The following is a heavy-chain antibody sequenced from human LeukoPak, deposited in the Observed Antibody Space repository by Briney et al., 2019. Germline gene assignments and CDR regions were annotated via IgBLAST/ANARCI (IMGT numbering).Heavy chain of an antibody. CDR1: GFTFDDYA. Sequence: PGRSLRLSCAASGFTFDDYAMHWVRQAPGKGLEWVSGISWNSGSIGYADSVKGRFTISRDNAKNSLYLQMNSLRAGDTALYYCAKDTHSSGLFGYWGQGTLVTVSS. V-gene: IGHV3-9*01. D-gene: IGHD6-19*01. CDR2: ISWNSGSI. CDR3: AKDTHSSGLFGY. J-gene: IGHJ4*02.